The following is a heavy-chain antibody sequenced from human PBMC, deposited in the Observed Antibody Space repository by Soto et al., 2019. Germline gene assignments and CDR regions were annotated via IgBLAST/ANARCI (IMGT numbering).Heavy chain of an antibody. D-gene: IGHD2-2*01. Sequence: EVQLVESGGGLVQPGGSLRLSCTASGFTFSSYEMNWVRQAPGKEPEWVSYISTTGSTIYYADSVRGRFTISRDNAKNSLYLQMHSLRADDTAVYYCAREHGYQVHSLYNSFDPWGQGTLVTVSS. CDR3: AREHGYQVHSLYNSFDP. V-gene: IGHV3-48*03. CDR2: ISTTGSTI. CDR1: GFTFSSYE. J-gene: IGHJ5*02.